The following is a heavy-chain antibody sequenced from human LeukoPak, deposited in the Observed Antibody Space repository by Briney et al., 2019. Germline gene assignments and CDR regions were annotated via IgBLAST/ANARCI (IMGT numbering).Heavy chain of an antibody. V-gene: IGHV5-10-1*01. CDR3: ARDGGGVASWVSH. CDR1: GYSFSSYW. J-gene: IGHJ4*02. CDR2: IGPGDCFT. D-gene: IGHD3-16*01. Sequence: HGESLRISCKGSGYSFSSYWSSWLRQMHGKGLDWMGRIGPGDCFTKYRPSLEGRVTISADKSLSTVYLQWSSLKASDTAIYYCARDGGGVASWVSHWGQGTLVTVSS.